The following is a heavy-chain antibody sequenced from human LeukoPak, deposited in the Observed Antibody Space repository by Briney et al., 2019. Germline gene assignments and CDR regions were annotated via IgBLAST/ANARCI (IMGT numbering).Heavy chain of an antibody. CDR1: GGTFSSYA. Sequence: SVKVSCKASGGTFSSYAISWVRQAPGQGLEWMGRIIPILGIANYAQKFQGRVTITADKSTSTAYMELSSLRSEDTAVYYCARGGDYGELQHWGQGTLVTVSS. J-gene: IGHJ1*01. CDR2: IIPILGIA. D-gene: IGHD4-17*01. CDR3: ARGGDYGELQH. V-gene: IGHV1-69*04.